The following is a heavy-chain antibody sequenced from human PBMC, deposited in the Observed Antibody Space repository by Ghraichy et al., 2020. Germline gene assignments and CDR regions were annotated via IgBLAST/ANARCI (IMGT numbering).Heavy chain of an antibody. CDR3: TRHAVIAVLSYGMDV. D-gene: IGHD6-19*01. Sequence: SETLSLTCTVSGGSISNYYWSWIWQPPGKGLEWIGYIHYGGTTLYSASLKSRVTISVDTSKDQFSLKLSSVTAADTAVYYCTRHAVIAVLSYGMDVWGQGTSVTVSS. J-gene: IGHJ6*02. CDR2: IHYGGTT. CDR1: GGSISNYY. V-gene: IGHV4-59*08.